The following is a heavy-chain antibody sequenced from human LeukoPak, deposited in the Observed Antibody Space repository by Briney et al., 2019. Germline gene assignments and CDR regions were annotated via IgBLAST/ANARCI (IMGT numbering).Heavy chain of an antibody. Sequence: GASVKVSCKASGYTFTSYDINWVRQATGQGLEWMGWMNPNSGNTGYAQKFQGRVTMTRDTSISTAYMELSRLRSDDTAVYYCAREPLRTVYSSGWDWISWGPYYYYGMDVWGQGTTVTVSS. J-gene: IGHJ6*02. CDR1: GYTFTSYD. D-gene: IGHD6-19*01. CDR2: MNPNSGNT. CDR3: AREPLRTVYSSGWDWISWGPYYYYGMDV. V-gene: IGHV1-8*01.